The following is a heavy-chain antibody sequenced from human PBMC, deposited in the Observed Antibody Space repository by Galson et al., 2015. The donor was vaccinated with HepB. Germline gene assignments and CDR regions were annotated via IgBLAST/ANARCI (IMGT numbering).Heavy chain of an antibody. J-gene: IGHJ4*02. Sequence: SLRLSCAASEFTFRSYAMSWVRQAPGKGLEWVSGISGRGGSTYYTDSVKGRFTTSRDNSQNMLYLQMSSLRAEDKAVYYCAKDRYDDTLTGYYTHWGQGTLVTVSS. D-gene: IGHD3-9*01. V-gene: IGHV3-23*01. CDR2: ISGRGGST. CDR3: AKDRYDDTLTGYYTH. CDR1: EFTFRSYA.